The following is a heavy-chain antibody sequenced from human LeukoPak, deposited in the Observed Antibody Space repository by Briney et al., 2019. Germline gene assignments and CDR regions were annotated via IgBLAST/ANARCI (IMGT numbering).Heavy chain of an antibody. Sequence: GGSLRLSCAASGFTFSSYSMNWVRQAPGKGLEWVSSISSSSSYIYYADSVKGRFTISRDNAKNSLYLQMNSLRAEDTAVYYCAKVRYSSSPHWFDPWGQGTLVTVSS. CDR2: ISSSSSYI. D-gene: IGHD6-6*01. V-gene: IGHV3-21*01. CDR3: AKVRYSSSPHWFDP. J-gene: IGHJ5*02. CDR1: GFTFSSYS.